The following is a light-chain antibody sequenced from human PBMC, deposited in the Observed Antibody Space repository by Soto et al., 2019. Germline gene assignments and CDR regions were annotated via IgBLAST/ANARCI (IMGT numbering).Light chain of an antibody. CDR1: QGVTSN. Sequence: EIVMTQSPATLSVSPGERATLSCRASQGVTSNLAWYQQKPGQAPRLLTYGASTRATGIPARFSGSGSGTEFTLTNSRLQSEDFAVYYCQQYNNWPPLTFGGGTKVEIK. J-gene: IGKJ4*01. CDR2: GAS. V-gene: IGKV3-15*01. CDR3: QQYNNWPPLT.